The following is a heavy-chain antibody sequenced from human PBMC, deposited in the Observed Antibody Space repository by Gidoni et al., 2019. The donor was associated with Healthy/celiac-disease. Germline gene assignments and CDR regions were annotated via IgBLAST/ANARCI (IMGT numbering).Heavy chain of an antibody. CDR3: ARTTYDFWSGYTDY. V-gene: IGHV2-70*04. D-gene: IGHD3-3*01. CDR1: GFSLSTSGMR. CDR2: IDWDDDK. Sequence: QVTLKESGPALVKPTQTLTLTCTFSGFSLSTSGMRVSWIRQPPGKALEWLARIDWDDDKFYSTSLKTRLTISKDTSKNQVVLTMTNMDPVDTATYYCARTTYDFWSGYTDYWGQGTLVTVSS. J-gene: IGHJ4*02.